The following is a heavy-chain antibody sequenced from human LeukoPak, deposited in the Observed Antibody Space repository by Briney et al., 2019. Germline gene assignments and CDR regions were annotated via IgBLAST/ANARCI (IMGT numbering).Heavy chain of an antibody. V-gene: IGHV4-4*07. CDR2: IYTSGST. J-gene: IGHJ4*02. CDR1: GGSISSYY. Sequence: SETLSLTCTVSGGSISSYYWTWIRQPAGKGLEWIGRIYTSGSTNYNPSLKSRVTISVDTSKNQFSLKLSSVTAADTAVYYCARGSPQYSSSWYYFDYWGQGTLVTVSS. CDR3: ARGSPQYSSSWYYFDY. D-gene: IGHD6-13*01.